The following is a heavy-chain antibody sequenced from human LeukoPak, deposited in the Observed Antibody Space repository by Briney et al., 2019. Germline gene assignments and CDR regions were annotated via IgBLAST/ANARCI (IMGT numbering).Heavy chain of an antibody. Sequence: GASVKVSCKTSGYRFITFGINWVRQAPGQGLEWMGRIIPILGIANYAQKFQGRVTITADKSTSTAYMELSSLRSEDTAVYYCARDVFGYCSSTSCYGGLYGMDVWGQGTTVTVSS. J-gene: IGHJ6*02. V-gene: IGHV1-69*04. CDR3: ARDVFGYCSSTSCYGGLYGMDV. CDR2: IIPILGIA. CDR1: GYRFITFG. D-gene: IGHD2-2*01.